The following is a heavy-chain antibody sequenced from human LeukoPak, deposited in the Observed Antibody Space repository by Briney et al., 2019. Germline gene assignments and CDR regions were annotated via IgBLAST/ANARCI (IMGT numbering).Heavy chain of an antibody. J-gene: IGHJ3*02. CDR3: ARDRIAVAGTRWDAFDI. Sequence: SQTHSLTCAISGDRVSRNSAAWNWVRPSPSRGLEWLGRTYYRSKRYNDYAVSVKSRITINPDTSKNQFSLQLNSVTPEDTAVYYCARDRIAVAGTRWDAFDIWGQGTMVTVSS. D-gene: IGHD6-19*01. CDR2: TYYRSKRYN. V-gene: IGHV6-1*01. CDR1: GDRVSRNSAA.